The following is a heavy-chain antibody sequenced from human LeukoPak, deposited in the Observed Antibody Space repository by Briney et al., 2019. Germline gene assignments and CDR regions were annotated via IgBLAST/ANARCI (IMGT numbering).Heavy chain of an antibody. CDR1: GFTFSSYA. Sequence: GGSLRLSCAASGFTFSSYAMSWVRQAPGKGLEWVSAISGSGGSTYYADSVKGRFTISRDNSKNTLYLQMNSLRAEDTAVYYCASLAAAGTTARLNYYYYYGMDVWGQGTTVTVSS. J-gene: IGHJ6*02. CDR2: ISGSGGST. V-gene: IGHV3-23*01. D-gene: IGHD6-13*01. CDR3: ASLAAAGTTARLNYYYYYGMDV.